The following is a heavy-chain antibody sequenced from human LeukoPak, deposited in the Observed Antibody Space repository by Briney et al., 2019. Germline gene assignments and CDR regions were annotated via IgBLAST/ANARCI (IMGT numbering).Heavy chain of an antibody. D-gene: IGHD6-19*01. CDR1: GSTFSSYG. Sequence: QPGRSLRLSCAASGSTFSSYGMHWVRQAPGKGLEWVAVIWYDGSNKYYADSVKGRFTISRDNSKNTLYLQMNSLRAEDTAVYYCARASSGWTIGYWGQGTLVTVSS. CDR2: IWYDGSNK. V-gene: IGHV3-33*01. J-gene: IGHJ4*02. CDR3: ARASSGWTIGY.